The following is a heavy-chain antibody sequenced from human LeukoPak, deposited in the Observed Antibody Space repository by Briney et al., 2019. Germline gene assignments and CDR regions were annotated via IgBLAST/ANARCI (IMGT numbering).Heavy chain of an antibody. CDR3: ARDTAKIFGVVISNYYYYYGMDV. J-gene: IGHJ6*02. CDR2: INPSGGST. CDR1: GYSLTTYY. V-gene: IGHV1-46*01. D-gene: IGHD3-3*01. Sequence: ASVKVSCKASGYSLTTYYMHWVRQAPGQGLEWMGIINPSGGSTSYAQKFQGRVTMTRDTSTSTVYMELSSLRSEDTAVYYCARDTAKIFGVVISNYYYYYGMDVWGQGTTVTVSS.